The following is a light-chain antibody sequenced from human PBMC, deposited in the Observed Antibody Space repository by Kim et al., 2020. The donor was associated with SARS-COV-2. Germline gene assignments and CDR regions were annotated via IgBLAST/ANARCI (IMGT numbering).Light chain of an antibody. CDR2: DVS. V-gene: IGLV2-14*03. J-gene: IGLJ3*02. Sequence: GQSITISCTGTSSDVGTYNYVSWYQQHPGKAPKLMIYDVSYRPSGVSNRFSGSKSDNTASLTISGLQAEDEADYYCSSYTRSSSIVFGGGTQLTVL. CDR3: SSYTRSSSIV. CDR1: SSDVGTYNY.